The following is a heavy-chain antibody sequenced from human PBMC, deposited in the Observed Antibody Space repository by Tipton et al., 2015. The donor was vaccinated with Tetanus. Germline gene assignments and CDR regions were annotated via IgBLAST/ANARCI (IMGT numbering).Heavy chain of an antibody. Sequence: TLSLTCAVYGGSFSGYYWSWIRQPPGKGLEWIGEINHSGSTNYNPSLKSRVTISVDTSKNQFSLKLSSVTAADTAVYYCARGRRITIFWGPFDYWGQGTLVTVSS. D-gene: IGHD3-9*01. CDR2: INHSGST. J-gene: IGHJ4*02. CDR3: ARGRRITIFWGPFDY. CDR1: GGSFSGYY. V-gene: IGHV4-34*01.